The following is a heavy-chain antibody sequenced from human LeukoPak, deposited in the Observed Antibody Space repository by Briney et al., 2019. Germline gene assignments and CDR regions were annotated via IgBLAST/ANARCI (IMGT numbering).Heavy chain of an antibody. Sequence: SETLSLTCAVYGGSFSGYYWSWIRQPPGKGLEWIGEINHSGSTNYNPSLKSRVTISVDTSKNQFSLKLSSVTAADTAVYYCARTLRGYSYGGAFDYWGQGTLVTVSS. CDR2: INHSGST. CDR3: ARTLRGYSYGGAFDY. J-gene: IGHJ4*02. D-gene: IGHD5-18*01. CDR1: GGSFSGYY. V-gene: IGHV4-34*01.